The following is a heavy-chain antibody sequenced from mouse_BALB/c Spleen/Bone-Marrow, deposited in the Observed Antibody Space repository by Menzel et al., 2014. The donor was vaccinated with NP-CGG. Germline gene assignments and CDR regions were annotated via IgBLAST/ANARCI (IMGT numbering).Heavy chain of an antibody. Sequence: EVMLVESGGGLVQPGGFLKLSCATSGFTFSDYYMYWVRQTPEKRLEWVAYISNGGGSTYYPDTVKGRFTISRDNAKNTLYLQMSRLKSEDTAMYYCARHLYGNYGAMDYWGQGTSVTVSS. CDR1: GFTFSDYY. CDR3: ARHLYGNYGAMDY. D-gene: IGHD2-1*01. J-gene: IGHJ4*01. CDR2: ISNGGGST. V-gene: IGHV5-12*02.